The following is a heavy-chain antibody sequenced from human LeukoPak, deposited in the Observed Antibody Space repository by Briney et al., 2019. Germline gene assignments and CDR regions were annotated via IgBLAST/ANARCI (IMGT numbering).Heavy chain of an antibody. CDR1: GYSFNTYW. V-gene: IGHV5-51*01. D-gene: IGHD2-15*01. CDR3: ATGGYCSGGSCYSFFDC. J-gene: IGHJ4*02. Sequence: GESLKISCKGSGYSFNTYWIGWVRQMPGKGLEWMGIIYPGDSDTRYSPSFEGQVTISADKSISTAYLQWSSLKASDTAMYYCATGGYCSGGSCYSFFDCWGQGTLVTVSS. CDR2: IYPGDSDT.